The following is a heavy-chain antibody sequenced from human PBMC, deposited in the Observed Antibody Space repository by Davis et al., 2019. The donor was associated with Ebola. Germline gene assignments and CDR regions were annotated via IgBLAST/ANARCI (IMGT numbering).Heavy chain of an antibody. Sequence: SVKVSCKASGYTFNNYGVSWVRQAPGQGLEWMGGIIPLFGTTNYAQKFQGSVTITADKSTSTAYMELSSLRSEDTAVYYCARGEAVAAPSGGDWGQGTLVTVSS. J-gene: IGHJ4*02. CDR2: IIPLFGTT. D-gene: IGHD6-19*01. CDR3: ARGEAVAAPSGGD. V-gene: IGHV1-69*06. CDR1: GYTFNNYG.